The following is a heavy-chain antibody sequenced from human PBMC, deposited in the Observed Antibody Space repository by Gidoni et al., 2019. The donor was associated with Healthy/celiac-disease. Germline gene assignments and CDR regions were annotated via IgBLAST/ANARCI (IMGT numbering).Heavy chain of an antibody. Sequence: EVQLVESGGGLVKPGASLRLSCAASGFTFSNAWMSWFRQAPGKGLEWVGRSKSKTDGGTTDYAAPVKGRFTISRDDSKNTLYLQMNSLKTEDTTVYYCTTWHFWSGYYYYYYYGMDVWGQGTTVTVSS. CDR1: GFTFSNAW. CDR2: SKSKTDGGTT. D-gene: IGHD3-3*02. CDR3: TTWHFWSGYYYYYYYGMDV. J-gene: IGHJ6*02. V-gene: IGHV3-15*01.